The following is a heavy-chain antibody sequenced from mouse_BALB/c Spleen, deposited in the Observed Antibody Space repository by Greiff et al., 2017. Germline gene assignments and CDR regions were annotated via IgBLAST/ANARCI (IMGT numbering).Heavy chain of an antibody. Sequence: QVQLKESGAELAKPGASVKMSCKASGYTFTSYWMHWVKQRPGQGLEWIGYINPSTGYTEYNQKFKDKATLTADKSSSTAYMQLSSLTSEDSAVYYCASRMDYWGQGTSVTVSS. V-gene: IGHV1-7*01. J-gene: IGHJ4*01. CDR1: GYTFTSYW. CDR2: INPSTGYT. CDR3: ASRMDY.